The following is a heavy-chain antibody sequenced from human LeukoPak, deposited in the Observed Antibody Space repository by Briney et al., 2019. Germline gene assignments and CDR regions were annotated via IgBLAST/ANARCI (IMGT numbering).Heavy chain of an antibody. J-gene: IGHJ4*02. CDR1: GFTFTAYA. V-gene: IGHV3-23*01. Sequence: GGSLRLSCAASGFTFTAYAMSWVRQAPGKGLEWVSAISGSAYYTSYADSVKGRFTISRDNSKNTLYLQMNSLRAEDTALYYCAKHKVATKVKDYWGQGTLVTVSP. D-gene: IGHD3-22*01. CDR2: ISGSAYYT. CDR3: AKHKVATKVKDY.